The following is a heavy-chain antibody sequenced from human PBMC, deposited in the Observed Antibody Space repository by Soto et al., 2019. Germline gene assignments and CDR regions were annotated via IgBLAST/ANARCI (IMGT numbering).Heavy chain of an antibody. D-gene: IGHD6-6*01. CDR3: ARSVAARRGEDWFDP. CDR2: IYSGGST. CDR1: GFTVSSNY. Sequence: GGSLRLSCAASGFTVSSNYMSWVRQAPGKGLEWVSVIYSGGSTYYADSVKGRFTISRDNSKNTLYLQMNSLRAEDTAVYYCARSVAARRGEDWFDPWGQGTLVTVSS. V-gene: IGHV3-53*01. J-gene: IGHJ5*02.